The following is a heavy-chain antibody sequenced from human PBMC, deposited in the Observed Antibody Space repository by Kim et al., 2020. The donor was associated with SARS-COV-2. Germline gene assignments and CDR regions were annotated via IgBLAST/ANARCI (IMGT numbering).Heavy chain of an antibody. J-gene: IGHJ5*02. CDR2: WDS. V-gene: IGHV6-1*01. D-gene: IGHD1-20*01. CDR3: ARGTSRYFDP. Sequence: WDSDSAVSPKSRVTINPDTSKNQFSLHLNSVTPEDTAVYFCARGTSRYFDPWGQGTLVTVSS.